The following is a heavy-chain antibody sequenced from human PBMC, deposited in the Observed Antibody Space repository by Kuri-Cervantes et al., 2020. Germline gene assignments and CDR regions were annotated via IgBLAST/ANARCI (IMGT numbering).Heavy chain of an antibody. CDR1: GFTFSSYA. D-gene: IGHD6-19*01. CDR2: ISYDGSSK. V-gene: IGHV3-30-3*01. Sequence: GESLKISCAASGFTFSSYAMHWVRQAPGKGLEWVAVISYDGSSKYYADSVKGRFTISRDNAKNSLYLQMNSPRAEDTAVYYCARDPVKYSSGWYFDYWGQGTLVTVSS. J-gene: IGHJ4*02. CDR3: ARDPVKYSSGWYFDY.